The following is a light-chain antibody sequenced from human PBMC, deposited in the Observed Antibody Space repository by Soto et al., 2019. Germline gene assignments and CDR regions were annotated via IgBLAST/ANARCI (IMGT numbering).Light chain of an antibody. CDR3: ETWDSNTPV. CDR2: LEGSGSY. V-gene: IGLV4-60*03. CDR1: SGHSSYI. Sequence: QSVLTQSSSASASLGSSVKLTCTLSSGHSSYIIAWHQQQPGKAPRYLMKLEGSGSYNKGSGVPDRFSGSSSGADRYLTIYNLQSEDEADYYCETWDSNTPVFGGGTKLTVL. J-gene: IGLJ2*01.